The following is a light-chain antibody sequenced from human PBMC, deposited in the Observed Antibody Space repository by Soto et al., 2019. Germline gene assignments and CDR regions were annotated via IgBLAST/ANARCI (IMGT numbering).Light chain of an antibody. CDR3: RSYAGSDMFV. CDR1: SSDVGGYNY. CDR2: EVR. Sequence: QSVLTQPPSASGSPGQSVTISCTGTSSDVGGYNYVSWYQQHPGKAPNLIIYEVRERPSGVPDRFSGSKSGNTASLTVSGLQAEDEADYYWRSYAGSDMFVFGTGTK. V-gene: IGLV2-8*01. J-gene: IGLJ1*01.